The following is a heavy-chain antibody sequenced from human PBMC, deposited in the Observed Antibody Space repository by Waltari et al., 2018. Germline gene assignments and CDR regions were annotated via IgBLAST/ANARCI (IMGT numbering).Heavy chain of an antibody. V-gene: IGHV3-30*02. Sequence: QVQLVESGGGVVQPGGYLRLPCAASGFTFSSYGMHWVRQAPGKGLECVAFMRYDGSNKYYADSVKGRFTISRYNSKNTLYLQMNSLGAEGTAVYYCSKEGLVATFYHAFDIWGQGTMVTVSS. D-gene: IGHD1-26*01. J-gene: IGHJ3*02. CDR1: GFTFSSYG. CDR3: SKEGLVATFYHAFDI. CDR2: MRYDGSNK.